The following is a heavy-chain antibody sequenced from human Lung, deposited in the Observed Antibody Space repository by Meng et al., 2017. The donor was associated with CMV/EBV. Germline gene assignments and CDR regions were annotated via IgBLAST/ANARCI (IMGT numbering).Heavy chain of an antibody. CDR2: IIPIFGEA. J-gene: IGHJ4*02. D-gene: IGHD3-22*01. CDR3: ARHPSSDSSGYYNEEPS. Sequence: VQLCQAGAAMKKPGSSVLVSGKASGDTFSSYTFSWARQAPGQGLEWMGGIIPIFGEAKYAQKFQGRVTIIADESTSTVYMDLRRLRSEDTAMYYCARHPSSDSSGYYNEEPSWGQGTLVTVSS. CDR1: GDTFSSYT. V-gene: IGHV1-69*12.